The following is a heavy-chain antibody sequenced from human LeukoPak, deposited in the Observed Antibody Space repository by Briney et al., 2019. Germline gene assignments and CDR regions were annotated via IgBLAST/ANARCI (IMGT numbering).Heavy chain of an antibody. J-gene: IGHJ3*02. CDR2: IYYTGSA. CDR1: GGSVSSRPHF. CDR3: VRLLGGYFAGNTFDI. V-gene: IGHV4-39*02. Sequence: SETLSLTCTVSGGSVSSRPHFWAWIRQSPGKGLEWIGTIYYTGSANYNPSLKSRVTMSVDTSKDHFSLNLSSVTATDTAVYFCVRLLGGYFAGNTFDIWGQGTVVSVSS. D-gene: IGHD3-9*01.